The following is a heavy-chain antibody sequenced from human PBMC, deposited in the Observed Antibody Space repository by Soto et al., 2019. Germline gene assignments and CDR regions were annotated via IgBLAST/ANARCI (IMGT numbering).Heavy chain of an antibody. CDR3: ASINVVVPAAMGGVDY. CDR1: GFTFSSYS. J-gene: IGHJ4*02. D-gene: IGHD2-2*01. CDR2: ISSSSSTI. V-gene: IGHV3-48*02. Sequence: EVQLVESGGGLVQPGGSLRLSCAASGFTFSSYSMNWVRQAPGKGLEWVSYISSSSSTIYYADSVKGRFTISRDNAKNSLYLQMNSLRDEDTAVYYCASINVVVPAAMGGVDYWGQGTLVTVSS.